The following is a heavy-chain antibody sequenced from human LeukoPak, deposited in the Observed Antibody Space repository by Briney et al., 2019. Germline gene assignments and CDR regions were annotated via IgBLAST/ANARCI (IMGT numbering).Heavy chain of an antibody. V-gene: IGHV4-4*07. CDR3: ARGGTLFTYFDS. J-gene: IGHJ4*02. Sequence: SETLSLTCSVSGGSTSDYYWNWIRQPAGQGPEWLGRIYYTGNTAYNPSLESRLTMSLDTAKNQFSLKVTSVTAADTAVYYCARGGTLFTYFDSWGQGTLVTVSS. CDR1: GGSTSDYY. D-gene: IGHD3-10*02. CDR2: IYYTGNT.